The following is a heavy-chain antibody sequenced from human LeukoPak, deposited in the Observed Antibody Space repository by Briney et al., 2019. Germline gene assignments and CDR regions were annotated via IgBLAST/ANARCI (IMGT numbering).Heavy chain of an antibody. CDR3: ARDGGLVVPAAMSGLFDY. CDR2: ISAYNGNT. V-gene: IGHV1-18*01. CDR1: GYTFTSYG. Sequence: SVKVSCKASGYTFTSYGISWVRQAPGQGLEWMGWISAYNGNTNYAQKLQGRVTMTTDTSTSTAYMELRSLRSEDTAVYYCARDGGLVVPAAMSGLFDYWGQEPWSPSPQ. D-gene: IGHD2-2*01. J-gene: IGHJ4*01.